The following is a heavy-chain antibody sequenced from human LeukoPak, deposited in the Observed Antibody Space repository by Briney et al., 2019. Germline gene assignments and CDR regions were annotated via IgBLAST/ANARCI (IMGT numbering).Heavy chain of an antibody. CDR3: ARRAYYDSSGYDFYDAFDI. J-gene: IGHJ3*02. CDR2: ISYDGRDN. V-gene: IGHV3-30*04. Sequence: GGSLRLSCAASGFTFSSYAMHWVRQAPGKGLEWVTVISYDGRDNYYADSVKGRFTISRDNSKNTLYLQMNSLRAEDTAVYYCARRAYYDSSGYDFYDAFDIWGQGTMVTVSS. D-gene: IGHD3-22*01. CDR1: GFTFSSYA.